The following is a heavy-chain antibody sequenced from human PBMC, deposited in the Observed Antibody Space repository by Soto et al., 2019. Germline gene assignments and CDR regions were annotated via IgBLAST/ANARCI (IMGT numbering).Heavy chain of an antibody. CDR1: GFTFSSYA. J-gene: IGHJ4*02. CDR2: ISGSVGST. Sequence: GVSLRLSCAASGFTFSSYAMSWVRQAPGKGLEWVSVISGSVGSTYYADSVKGRFTISRDNSKNTLYLQMNNLRAEDTAVYYCAKDHLFSGWTSGGYFDYWGQGALVTVSS. CDR3: AKDHLFSGWTSGGYFDY. V-gene: IGHV3-23*01. D-gene: IGHD6-19*01.